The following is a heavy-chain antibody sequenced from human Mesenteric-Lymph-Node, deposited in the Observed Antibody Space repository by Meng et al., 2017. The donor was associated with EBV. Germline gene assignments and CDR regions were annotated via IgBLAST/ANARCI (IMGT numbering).Heavy chain of an antibody. Sequence: QLEWRGSGPGLVMPSPTLSFTCAVSGGAISSGGYSWSWIRQPPGKGLEWIGYIYHSGSTYYNPSLKSRVTISVDRSKNQFSLKLSSVTAADTAVYYCARLDSSGYYTGWFNPWGQGTLVTVSS. V-gene: IGHV4-30-2*01. CDR1: GGAISSGGYS. D-gene: IGHD3-22*01. CDR3: ARLDSSGYYTGWFNP. CDR2: IYHSGST. J-gene: IGHJ5*02.